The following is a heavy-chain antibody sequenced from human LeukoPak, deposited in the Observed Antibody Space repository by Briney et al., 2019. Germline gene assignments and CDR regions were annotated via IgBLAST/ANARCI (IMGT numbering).Heavy chain of an antibody. CDR2: ISSSSSYT. CDR1: GFTFSDYC. J-gene: IGHJ4*02. V-gene: IGHV3-11*06. D-gene: IGHD4-17*01. Sequence: GGSLRLSCAASGFTFSDYCMSWIRKAPGKGLEWVSYISSSSSYTNYADSVKGRFTISRDNAKNSLYLQMNSLRAEDTAVYYCARSPYGDYVDYWGQGTLVTVSS. CDR3: ARSPYGDYVDY.